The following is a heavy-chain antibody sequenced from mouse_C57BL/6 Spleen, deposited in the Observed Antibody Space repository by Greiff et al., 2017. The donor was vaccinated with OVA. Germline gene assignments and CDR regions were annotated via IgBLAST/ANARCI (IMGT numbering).Heavy chain of an antibody. Sequence: VQLKESGGGLVKPGGSLKLSCAASGFTFSDYGMHWVRQAPEKGLEWVAYISSGSSTIYYADTVKGRFTISRDNAKNTLFLQMTSLRSEDTAMYYCARTYYDYLYAMDYWGQGTSVTVSS. J-gene: IGHJ4*01. V-gene: IGHV5-17*01. CDR1: GFTFSDYG. D-gene: IGHD2-4*01. CDR2: ISSGSSTI. CDR3: ARTYYDYLYAMDY.